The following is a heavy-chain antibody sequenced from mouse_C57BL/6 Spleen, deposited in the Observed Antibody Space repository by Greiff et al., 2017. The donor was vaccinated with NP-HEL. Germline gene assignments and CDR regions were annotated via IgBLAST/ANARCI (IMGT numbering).Heavy chain of an antibody. V-gene: IGHV2-2*01. D-gene: IGHD2-3*01. J-gene: IGHJ2*01. CDR3: ARSGDGPNYFDY. CDR1: GFSLTSYG. CDR2: IWSGGST. Sequence: QVQLQQSGPGLVQPSQSLSITCTVSGFSLTSYGVHWVRQSPGKGLEWLGVIWSGGSTDYNAAFISRLSISKDNSKSQVFFKMNSLQADDTAIYYCARSGDGPNYFDYGGQGTTLTVSS.